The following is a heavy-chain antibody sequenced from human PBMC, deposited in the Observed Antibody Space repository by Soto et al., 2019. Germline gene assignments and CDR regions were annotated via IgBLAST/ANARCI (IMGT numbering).Heavy chain of an antibody. CDR2: ISDSGGTV. D-gene: IGHD3-3*01. Sequence: LRLSCAASGFTFSSYEMNWVRQAPGQGLEWVSYISDSGGTVYYADSVKGRFTVSRDNAQNSVYLQMNSLRTEDTAVYYCARDLLHYDFWSGYSAYFYYGMDIWGPGTTVTVSS. CDR1: GFTFSSYE. CDR3: ARDLLHYDFWSGYSAYFYYGMDI. J-gene: IGHJ6*02. V-gene: IGHV3-48*03.